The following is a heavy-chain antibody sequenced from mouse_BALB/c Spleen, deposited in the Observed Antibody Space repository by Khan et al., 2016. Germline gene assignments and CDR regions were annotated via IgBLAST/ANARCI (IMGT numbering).Heavy chain of an antibody. J-gene: IGHJ2*01. D-gene: IGHD1-2*01. CDR2: IHYSGDT. V-gene: IGHV3-1*02. CDR3: MVIHYYGYDY. CDR1: GYSITSGYS. Sequence: EVQLQESGPDLVKPSQSLSLSCTVTGYSITSGYSWHWIRQFPGNKLEWMGYIHYSGDTNYNPSLKSRISITRDTSKNQFFLQLNSVTTEDTATYYFMVIHYYGYDYWGQGTTLTVSS.